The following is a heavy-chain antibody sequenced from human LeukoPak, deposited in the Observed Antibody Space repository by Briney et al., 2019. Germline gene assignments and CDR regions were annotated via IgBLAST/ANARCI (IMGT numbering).Heavy chain of an antibody. Sequence: SVKVSCKASGGTFSGYAISWVRQAPGQGLEWMGGIIPIFGTANYAQKFQGRVTITADKSTSTAYMELSSLRSEDTAVYYCAREGTGSSLSEYFQHWGQGSLVTVSS. D-gene: IGHD3-10*01. J-gene: IGHJ1*01. CDR3: AREGTGSSLSEYFQH. CDR2: IIPIFGTA. V-gene: IGHV1-69*06. CDR1: GGTFSGYA.